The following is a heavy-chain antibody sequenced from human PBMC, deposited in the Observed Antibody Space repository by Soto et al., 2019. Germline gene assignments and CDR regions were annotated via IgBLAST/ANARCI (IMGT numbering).Heavy chain of an antibody. CDR3: ARDLYCTNGVCYGMDV. Sequence: GGSLRLSCAASGFTFSSYSMNWVRQAPGKGLEWVSSISSSSSYIYYADSVKGRFTISRDNAKNSLYLQMNSLRAEDTAVYYCARDLYCTNGVCYGMDVGGQGTTVTVSS. D-gene: IGHD2-8*01. J-gene: IGHJ6*02. CDR1: GFTFSSYS. V-gene: IGHV3-21*01. CDR2: ISSSSSYI.